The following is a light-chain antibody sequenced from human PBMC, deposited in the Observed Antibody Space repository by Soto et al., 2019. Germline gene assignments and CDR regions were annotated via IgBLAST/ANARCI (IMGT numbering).Light chain of an antibody. J-gene: IGKJ1*01. CDR2: TGS. Sequence: DIQMTQSPSSVSASVGDRVTITCRASQAIDSWLAWYQQKPGEAPKLLLFTGSLSQSGVPPRFSGSGSGTDFTLTISSLQPEDFATYYCQQTLSFPPTFGQGTKV. CDR1: QAIDSW. CDR3: QQTLSFPPT. V-gene: IGKV1-12*01.